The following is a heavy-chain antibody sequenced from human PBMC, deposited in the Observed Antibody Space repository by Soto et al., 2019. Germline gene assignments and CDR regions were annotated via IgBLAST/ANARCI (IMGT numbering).Heavy chain of an antibody. CDR3: ARGSSLSIVGVYYYYGMDV. V-gene: IGHV1-18*01. D-gene: IGHD1-26*01. CDR1: GYTFTSYG. CDR2: ISAYNGNT. Sequence: ASVKVSCKASGYTFTSYGISWVGQAPGQGLKCMGWISAYNGNTNYAQKLQGRVTMTTDTSTSTAYMELRSPRSDDTAVYYCARGSSLSIVGVYYYYGMDVWGQGTTVTVSS. J-gene: IGHJ6*02.